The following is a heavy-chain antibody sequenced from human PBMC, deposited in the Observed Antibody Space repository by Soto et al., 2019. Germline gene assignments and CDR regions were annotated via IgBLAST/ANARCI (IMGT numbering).Heavy chain of an antibody. CDR2: ISGSGGST. V-gene: IGHV3-23*01. CDR3: AKGARVEGYYYYGMDV. CDR1: GFTFSSYA. D-gene: IGHD2-15*01. Sequence: GGSLRLSCAASGFTFSSYAMSWVRQAPGKGLEWVSAISGSGGSTYYADSVKGRFTISRDNSKNTLYLQMNSLRAEDTAVYYCAKGARVEGYYYYGMDVWGQGTTVTVSS. J-gene: IGHJ6*02.